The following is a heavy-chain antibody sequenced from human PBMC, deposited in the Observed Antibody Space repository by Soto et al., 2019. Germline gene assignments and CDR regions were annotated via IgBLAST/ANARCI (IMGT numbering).Heavy chain of an antibody. D-gene: IGHD3-9*01. CDR3: AREVLRYFDWFTYGMDV. CDR2: ISYDGSNK. V-gene: IGHV3-30*03. J-gene: IGHJ6*02. CDR1: GFTFSSYG. Sequence: GGSLRLSCAASGFTFSSYGMHWVRQAPGKGLEWVAVISYDGSNKYYADSVKGRFTISRDNSKNTLYLQMNSLRAEDTAVHYCAREVLRYFDWFTYGMDVWGQGTTVTVSS.